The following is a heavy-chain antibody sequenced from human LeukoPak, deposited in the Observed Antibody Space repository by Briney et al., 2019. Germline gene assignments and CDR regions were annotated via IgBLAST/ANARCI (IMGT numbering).Heavy chain of an antibody. D-gene: IGHD2-15*01. Sequence: SETLSLTCTVFGVSISSGTYYWSWIRQPAGKGLEWIGRIYTSGTTNYNPSLKSRVTISLDTSKNQFSLRLSSVTAADTAVYYCARDFRGRYCSGGSCYSEADHWGQGTLVTVSS. CDR3: ARDFRGRYCSGGSCYSEADH. V-gene: IGHV4-61*02. CDR1: GVSISSGTYY. CDR2: IYTSGTT. J-gene: IGHJ4*02.